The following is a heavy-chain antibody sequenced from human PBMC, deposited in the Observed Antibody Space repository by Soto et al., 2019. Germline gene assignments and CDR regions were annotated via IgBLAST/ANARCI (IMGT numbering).Heavy chain of an antibody. CDR2: ISAYNGNT. CDR1: GYTFTSYG. J-gene: IGHJ5*02. D-gene: IGHD1-1*01. CDR3: ARDPWYNWYDDPVNWFDP. V-gene: IGHV1-18*01. Sequence: QVQLVQSGAEVKKPGASVKVSCKASGYTFTSYGISWVRQAPGQGLEWMGWISAYNGNTNYAQKLQGRVTMTTDTSTSTAYMELRSLRSDDTAVYYCARDPWYNWYDDPVNWFDPWGQGTLVTVSS.